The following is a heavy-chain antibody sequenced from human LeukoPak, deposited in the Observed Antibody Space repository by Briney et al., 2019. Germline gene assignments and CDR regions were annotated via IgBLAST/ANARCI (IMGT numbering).Heavy chain of an antibody. CDR2: IRRDGSET. CDR1: GFSFSTYN. J-gene: IGHJ3*02. Sequence: PGGSLRLSCATSGFSFSTYNMNWVRRAPGKGLEWVANIRRDGSETHYVDSVMGRFTISRDNAKNSLYLQMNSLRAEDTAVYYCARDDTHYGSSGSFYDAFDIGAKGQWSPSLQ. D-gene: IGHD3-22*01. V-gene: IGHV3-7*01. CDR3: ARDDTHYGSSGSFYDAFD.